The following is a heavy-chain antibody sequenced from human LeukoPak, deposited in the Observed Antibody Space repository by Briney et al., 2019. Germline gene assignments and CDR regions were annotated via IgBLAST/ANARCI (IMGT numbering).Heavy chain of an antibody. Sequence: KSGGSLRLSCAASGFTFSDYYMSWIRQAPGKGLEWVSYISSSSSYTNYADSVKGRFTISRDNAKNSLYLQMSSLRAEDTAVYYCARLLLLWFGEYAPFDYWGQGTLVTVSS. CDR1: GFTFSDYY. V-gene: IGHV3-11*06. CDR3: ARLLLLWFGEYAPFDY. D-gene: IGHD3-10*01. J-gene: IGHJ4*02. CDR2: ISSSSSYT.